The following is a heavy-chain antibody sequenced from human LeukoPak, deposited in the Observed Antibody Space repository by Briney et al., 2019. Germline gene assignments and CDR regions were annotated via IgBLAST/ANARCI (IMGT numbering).Heavy chain of an antibody. Sequence: SETLSLTCTASGGSISSYYWSWIRQPPGKGLEWIGYIYSSGSTNYNPSLKSRVTISVDTSKNQFSLKLSSVTAADTAVYYCARHRDCSSTSCPYYYYYYMDVWGKGTTVTVSS. J-gene: IGHJ6*03. CDR2: IYSSGST. CDR1: GGSISSYY. V-gene: IGHV4-4*09. D-gene: IGHD2-2*01. CDR3: ARHRDCSSTSCPYYYYYYMDV.